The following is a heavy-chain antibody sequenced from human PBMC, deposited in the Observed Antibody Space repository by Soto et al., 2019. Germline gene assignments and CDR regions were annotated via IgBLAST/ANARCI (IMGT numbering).Heavy chain of an antibody. CDR1: GGSVSSGSYY. CDR3: ARLDTAMVTSVDY. D-gene: IGHD5-18*01. Sequence: QVPLQESGPGLVKPSETLSLTCTVSGGSVSSGSYYWSWIRQPPGKGLEWIGYIYYSGSTNYNPSLKSRVTISVDTSKNQFSLKLSSVTAADTAVYYCARLDTAMVTSVDYWGQGTLVTVSS. CDR2: IYYSGST. V-gene: IGHV4-61*01. J-gene: IGHJ4*02.